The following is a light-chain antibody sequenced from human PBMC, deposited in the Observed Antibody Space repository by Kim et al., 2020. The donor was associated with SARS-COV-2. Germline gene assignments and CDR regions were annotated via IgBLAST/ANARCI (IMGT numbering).Light chain of an antibody. J-gene: IGLJ2*01. CDR3: ATWDNSLNAVV. CDR1: SANIEKNA. V-gene: IGLV1-36*01. Sequence: QSVLTQPPSVSEAPRQRVTISCSGSSANIEKNAVNWYQQIPGKAPKLLIYYDDLLPSGVSDRFSGSNSGTSASLAISGLQSEDEADYYCATWDNSLNAVVFGGGTQLTVL. CDR2: YDD.